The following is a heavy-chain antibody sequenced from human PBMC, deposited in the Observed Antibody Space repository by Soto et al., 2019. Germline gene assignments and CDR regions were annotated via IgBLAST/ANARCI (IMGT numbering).Heavy chain of an antibody. CDR1: GYTFTSYG. CDR2: ISAYNGNT. J-gene: IGHJ4*02. D-gene: IGHD6-13*01. CDR3: AIDTYRQYSSSWSGDY. V-gene: IGHV1-18*01. Sequence: QVQLVQSGAEVKKPGASVKVSCKASGYTFTSYGISWVRQAPGQGLEWMGWISAYNGNTNYAQKLQGRVTMTTDTSTSTAYMELRSLRSDDTAVYYCAIDTYRQYSSSWSGDYWGQGTLVTVSS.